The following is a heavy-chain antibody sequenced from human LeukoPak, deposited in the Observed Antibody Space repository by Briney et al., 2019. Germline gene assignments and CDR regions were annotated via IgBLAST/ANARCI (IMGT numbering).Heavy chain of an antibody. J-gene: IGHJ4*02. V-gene: IGHV3-23*01. D-gene: IGHD2-2*01. CDR1: GFTFSRYA. Sequence: PGGSLRLSCAASGFTFSRYAMSWLRQTPEKGLEGFLVISHGDGSTYYADSVRGRLTISRDDPGNTLLLQMHRVRAEDTAVYDCARQVSCDTTACYAGMPPDYWAQGTLVSVST. CDR3: ARQVSCDTTACYAGMPPDY. CDR2: ISHGDGST.